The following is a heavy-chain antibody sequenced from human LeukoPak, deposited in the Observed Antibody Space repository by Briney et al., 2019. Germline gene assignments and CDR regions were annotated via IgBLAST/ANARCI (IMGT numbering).Heavy chain of an antibody. Sequence: GGSLRLSCTASGFTFSDYYMSWIRQAPGKGLEWVSYISSSGSFIYYADSVKGRFTISRDNAKNSLYLQMNSLRAEDTAVYYCARDLYRIVVVPHYFDYWGHGTLVTVSS. V-gene: IGHV3-11*04. D-gene: IGHD3-22*01. J-gene: IGHJ4*01. CDR1: GFTFSDYY. CDR2: ISSSGSFI. CDR3: ARDLYRIVVVPHYFDY.